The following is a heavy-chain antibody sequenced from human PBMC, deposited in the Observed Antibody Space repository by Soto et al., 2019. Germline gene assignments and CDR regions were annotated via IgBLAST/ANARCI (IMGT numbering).Heavy chain of an antibody. CDR2: LIPILDTT. CDR1: GGTFSSDA. D-gene: IGHD6-19*01. CDR3: ARASGYVSGWYHDY. V-gene: IGHV1-69*13. J-gene: IGHJ4*02. Sequence: SVKVSCKASGGTFSSDAVSWVRQAPGQGLEWMGGLIPILDTTHYAQKFQGRVTITADESTNTAYMELSSLRSDDTAVYYCARASGYVSGWYHDYWGQGTRVTVSS.